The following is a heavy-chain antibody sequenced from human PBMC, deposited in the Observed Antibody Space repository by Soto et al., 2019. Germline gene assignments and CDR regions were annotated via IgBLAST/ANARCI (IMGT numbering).Heavy chain of an antibody. D-gene: IGHD3-22*01. CDR3: ARELRSYSGAYSDH. J-gene: IGHJ5*02. CDR2: VSYDGTKT. V-gene: IGHV3-33*05. Sequence: GGSLRLSCGGSGFTFKNYGMHWVRQAPGKGLEWLAVVSYDGTKTMYTDSVKGRISISRDNARNTLFLQMDSLTAEDTALYYCARELRSYSGAYSDHWGQGTPVPASS. CDR1: GFTFKNYG.